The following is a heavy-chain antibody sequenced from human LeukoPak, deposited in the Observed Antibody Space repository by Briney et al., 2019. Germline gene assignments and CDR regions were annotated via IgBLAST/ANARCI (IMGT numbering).Heavy chain of an antibody. Sequence: SETLSLTCTVSGGSISSHYWSWIRQTPGKGLEWIGQINYSGSTYYNPSLKTRVTLSIDTSKNQFSLKLSSVTAADTAVYYCARDGSGSTNFDYWGQGTLVTVSS. CDR2: INYSGST. CDR1: GGSISSHY. V-gene: IGHV4-59*11. J-gene: IGHJ4*02. CDR3: ARDGSGSTNFDY. D-gene: IGHD3-10*01.